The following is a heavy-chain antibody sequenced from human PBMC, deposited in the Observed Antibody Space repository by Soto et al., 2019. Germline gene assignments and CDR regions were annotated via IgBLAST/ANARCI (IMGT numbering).Heavy chain of an antibody. V-gene: IGHV3-33*01. CDR2: IWYDGSNK. J-gene: IGHJ4*02. D-gene: IGHD6-6*01. CDR1: GFTFSSYG. Sequence: QVQLVESGGGVVQPGRSLRLSCAASGFTFSSYGMHWVRQAPGKGLEWVAVIWYDGSNKYYADSVKGRFTISRDNSKNTLYLQMNSLRAEDTAVYYCARSSYSSSSFIDYWGQGTLVTVSS. CDR3: ARSSYSSSSFIDY.